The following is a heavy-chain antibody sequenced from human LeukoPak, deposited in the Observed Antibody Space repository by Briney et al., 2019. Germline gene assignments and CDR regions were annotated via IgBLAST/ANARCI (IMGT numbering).Heavy chain of an antibody. D-gene: IGHD6-13*01. J-gene: IGHJ4*02. Sequence: GGSLRLSCAASGFTFDDYAMHWVRQAPGKGLEWVSGICWNSGSIGYADSVKGRSTISRDNVKNSLYLQMNSLRAEDTALYYCAKDVVAAAGTDYFDYWGQGTLVTVSS. CDR3: AKDVVAAAGTDYFDY. CDR2: ICWNSGSI. V-gene: IGHV3-9*01. CDR1: GFTFDDYA.